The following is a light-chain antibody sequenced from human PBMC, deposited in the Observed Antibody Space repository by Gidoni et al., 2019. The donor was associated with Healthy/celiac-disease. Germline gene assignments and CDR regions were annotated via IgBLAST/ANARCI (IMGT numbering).Light chain of an antibody. Sequence: DIQMTQSPSSLSASVGDRVTITCQASQDISNYLNWYQQKPGKAPELLIYDASNLETGVPSRFSGSGSGADFTLTISSLQPEEIATDYCQQYDNPYTFGQGTKREIK. CDR2: DAS. J-gene: IGKJ2*01. CDR3: QQYDNPYT. V-gene: IGKV1-33*01. CDR1: QDISNY.